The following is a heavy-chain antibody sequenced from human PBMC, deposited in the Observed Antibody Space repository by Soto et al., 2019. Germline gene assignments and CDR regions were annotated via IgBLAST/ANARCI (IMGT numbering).Heavy chain of an antibody. CDR2: ISSSSSYT. CDR1: GFTFSDYY. CDR3: ARDTYCTNGVCTKNGMDV. D-gene: IGHD2-8*01. J-gene: IGHJ6*02. V-gene: IGHV3-11*06. Sequence: SLRLSCAAXGFTFSDYYMSWIRQAPGKGLEWVSYISSSSSYTNYADSVKGRFTISRDNAKNSLYLQMNSLRAEDTAVYYCARDTYCTNGVCTKNGMDVWGQGTTVTVSS.